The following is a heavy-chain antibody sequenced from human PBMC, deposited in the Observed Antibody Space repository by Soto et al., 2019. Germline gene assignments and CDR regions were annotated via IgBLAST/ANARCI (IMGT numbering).Heavy chain of an antibody. CDR2: IYSSGST. CDR1: GDSISDYY. J-gene: IGHJ4*02. Sequence: SETLSLTCTVSGDSISDYYWSWIRQPAGKRLEWIGRIYSSGSTDYKPSLRSRVAMSVDTSKQQFSLKLSSVTAADTAVYYCARESDAIRLAIDYWGQGTMVAVFS. CDR3: ARESDAIRLAIDY. V-gene: IGHV4-4*07.